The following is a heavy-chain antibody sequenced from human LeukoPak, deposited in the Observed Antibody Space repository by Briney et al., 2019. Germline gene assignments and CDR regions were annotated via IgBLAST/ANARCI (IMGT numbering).Heavy chain of an antibody. V-gene: IGHV3-30*02. J-gene: IGHJ4*02. Sequence: PGGSLRLSCVASGFTFSSYGMHWVRQAPGKGLEWVAFIRYDGSNKYYADSVKGRFTISRDNSKNTLYLQMNSLRAEDTAVYYCAKDQSLGVGPNDYWGQGTLVTVSS. CDR3: AKDQSLGVGPNDY. D-gene: IGHD3-16*01. CDR2: IRYDGSNK. CDR1: GFTFSSYG.